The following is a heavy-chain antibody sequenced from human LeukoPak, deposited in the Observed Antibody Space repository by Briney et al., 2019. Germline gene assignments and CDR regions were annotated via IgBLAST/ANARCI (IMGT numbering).Heavy chain of an antibody. CDR3: ARVRGMIVVVFDY. V-gene: IGHV4-34*01. CDR2: INHSGST. Sequence: PSETLSLTCAVYGGSFSGYYWSWIRQPPGKGLEWIGEINHSGSTNYNPSLKSRVTISVDTSKNQFSLKLSSVTAADTAVYYCARVRGMIVVVFDYWGQGTLVTVSS. CDR1: GGSFSGYY. D-gene: IGHD3-22*01. J-gene: IGHJ4*02.